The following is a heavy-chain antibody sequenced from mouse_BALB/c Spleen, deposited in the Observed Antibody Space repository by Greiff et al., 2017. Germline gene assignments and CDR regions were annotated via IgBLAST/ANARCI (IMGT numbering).Heavy chain of an antibody. CDR3: ARPSYYGSSQAWFAY. D-gene: IGHD1-1*01. Sequence: QVQLQQPGAELVKPGASVKLSCKASGYTFTSYWMHWVKQRPGQGLEWIGEIDPSDSYTNYNQKFKGKATLTVDKSSSTAYMQLSSLTSEDSAVYYCARPSYYGSSQAWFAYGGQGTLVTVSA. CDR2: IDPSDSYT. J-gene: IGHJ3*01. V-gene: IGHV1-69*02. CDR1: GYTFTSYW.